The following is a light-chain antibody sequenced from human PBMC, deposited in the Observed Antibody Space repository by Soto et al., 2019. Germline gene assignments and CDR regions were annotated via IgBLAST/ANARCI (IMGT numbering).Light chain of an antibody. CDR2: GAS. V-gene: IGKV3D-20*02. CDR3: QQRSNWPPYT. J-gene: IGKJ2*01. Sequence: EIVLTQSPGTLSLSPGERATLSCRASQSVSNNYLAWYQQKPGQAPRLLIYGASNRATGIPDRFSGSGSGTDFTLTISRLEPEDFAVYYCQQRSNWPPYTFGQGTKLEIK. CDR1: QSVSNNY.